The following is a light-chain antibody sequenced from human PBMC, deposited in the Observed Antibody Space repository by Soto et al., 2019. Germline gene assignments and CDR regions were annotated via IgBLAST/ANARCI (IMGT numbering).Light chain of an antibody. J-gene: IGLJ1*01. CDR1: SSDVGGYNY. V-gene: IGLV2-11*01. CDR2: DVS. CDR3: CSYAGSRYV. Sequence: QSALTQPRSGSGSHGQSGTISCTGTSSDVGGYNYVSWYQQHPGKAPKLMIYDVSKRPSGVPDRFSGSKSGNTASLTISGLQAEDEADYYCCSYAGSRYVFGTGTKVTVL.